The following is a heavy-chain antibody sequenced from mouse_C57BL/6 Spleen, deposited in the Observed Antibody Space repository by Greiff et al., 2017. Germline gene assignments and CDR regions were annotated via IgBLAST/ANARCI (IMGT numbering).Heavy chain of an antibody. D-gene: IGHD2-3*01. J-gene: IGHJ3*01. CDR3: AREGLDDQGPWFAD. Sequence: VQLQQSGPELVKPGASVKISCKASGYTFTDYYMNWVKQSHGKSLEWIGDINPNNGGTSYNQKFKGKATLTVDKSSSTAYMELRSLTSEDSAVYYCAREGLDDQGPWFADWGQGTLVTVSA. V-gene: IGHV1-26*01. CDR2: INPNNGGT. CDR1: GYTFTDYY.